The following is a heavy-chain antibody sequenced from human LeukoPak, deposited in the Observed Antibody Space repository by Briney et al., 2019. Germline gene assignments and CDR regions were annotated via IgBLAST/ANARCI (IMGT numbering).Heavy chain of an antibody. D-gene: IGHD2-15*01. Sequence: PGGSLRLSCAASGFTFSSYSMNWVRQAPGKGLEWVSSISSSSSYIYYADSVKGRFTISRDNAKNSLYLQMNSLRAGDTAVYYCARDVGYCSGGSCYSWVVPDWGQGTLVTVSS. V-gene: IGHV3-21*01. CDR1: GFTFSSYS. CDR2: ISSSSSYI. CDR3: ARDVGYCSGGSCYSWVVPD. J-gene: IGHJ4*02.